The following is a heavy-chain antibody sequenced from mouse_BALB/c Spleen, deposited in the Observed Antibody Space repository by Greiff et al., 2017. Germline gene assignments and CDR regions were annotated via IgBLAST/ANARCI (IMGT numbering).Heavy chain of an antibody. Sequence: QVQLQQSGAELVRPGTSVKVSCKASGYAFTNYLIEWVKQRPGQGLEWIGVINPGSGGTNYNEKFKGKATLTADKSSSTAYMQLSSLTSDDSAVYFCARSGYGSAYFDYWGQGTTLTVSS. D-gene: IGHD1-1*01. CDR2: INPGSGGT. V-gene: IGHV1-54*03. CDR1: GYAFTNYL. J-gene: IGHJ2*01. CDR3: ARSGYGSAYFDY.